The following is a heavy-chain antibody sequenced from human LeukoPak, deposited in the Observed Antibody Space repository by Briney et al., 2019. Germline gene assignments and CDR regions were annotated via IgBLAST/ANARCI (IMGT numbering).Heavy chain of an antibody. CDR1: GGTFSSYA. J-gene: IGHJ5*02. Sequence: SVTLSFKASGGTFSSYAISWVRQAPGQGLEWMGGIIPIFGTANYAQKFQGRVTITTDESTSTAYMELSSLRSEDTAVYYCARDPWGYCRVGSCHPWAQRPLDTVSS. V-gene: IGHV1-69*05. CDR2: IIPIFGTA. D-gene: IGHD2-15*01. CDR3: ARDPWGYCRVGSCHP.